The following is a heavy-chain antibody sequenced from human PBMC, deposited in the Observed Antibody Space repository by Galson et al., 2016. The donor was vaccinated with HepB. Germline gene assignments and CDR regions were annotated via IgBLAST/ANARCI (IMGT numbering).Heavy chain of an antibody. V-gene: IGHV4-39*01. D-gene: IGHD2/OR15-2a*01. CDR1: GDSISGSSYF. Sequence: LSLTCTVSGDSISGSSYFWGWIRQPPGKGLEWIGSIYYTGSTDYNPSLKSRVTISVDTSKNQFSLKLNSVTAADTAVYYCGRRRGGFPDYWGQGTLVTVSS. CDR2: IYYTGST. CDR3: GRRRGGFPDY. J-gene: IGHJ4*02.